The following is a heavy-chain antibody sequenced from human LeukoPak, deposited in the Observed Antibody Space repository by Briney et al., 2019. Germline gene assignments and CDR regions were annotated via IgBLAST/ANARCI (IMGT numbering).Heavy chain of an antibody. Sequence: GGSLRLSCAASGFTFSSYWMTWVRQAPGKGLEWVANIKQDGSEKYYVDSVKGRFTISRDNAKNSLYLQMNSLRAEDTAVYYCARAPDYGDYGGPNDYWGQGTLVTVSS. CDR3: ARAPDYGDYGGPNDY. CDR1: GFTFSSYW. V-gene: IGHV3-7*03. CDR2: IKQDGSEK. J-gene: IGHJ4*02. D-gene: IGHD4-17*01.